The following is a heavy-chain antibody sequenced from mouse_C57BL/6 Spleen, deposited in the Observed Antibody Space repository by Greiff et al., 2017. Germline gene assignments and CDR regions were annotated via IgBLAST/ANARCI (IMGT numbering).Heavy chain of an antibody. CDR3: ARSGEGYFDY. J-gene: IGHJ2*01. CDR2: IYPGDGDT. D-gene: IGHD3-1*01. CDR1: GYAFSSYW. Sequence: LQESGAELVKPGASVKISCKASGYAFSSYWMNWVKQRPGKGLEWIGQIYPGDGDTNYNGKFKGKATLTADKSSSTAYMQLSSLTSEDSAVYFCARSGEGYFDYWGQGTTLTVSS. V-gene: IGHV1-80*01.